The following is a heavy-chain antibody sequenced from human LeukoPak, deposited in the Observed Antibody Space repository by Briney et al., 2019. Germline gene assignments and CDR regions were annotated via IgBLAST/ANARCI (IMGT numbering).Heavy chain of an antibody. CDR3: ASSYGDNIPAAQLYAEYFQH. V-gene: IGHV5-51*01. CDR2: IYPGDSDT. Sequence: GESLKISCKGSGYSFTTYWIGWVRQMPGKGLEWMGIIYPGDSDTRYSPSFQGQVTISADKSISTAYLQWSSLRASDTAMYYCASSYGDNIPAAQLYAEYFQHWGQGTLLTVSS. D-gene: IGHD2-2*01. J-gene: IGHJ1*01. CDR1: GYSFTTYW.